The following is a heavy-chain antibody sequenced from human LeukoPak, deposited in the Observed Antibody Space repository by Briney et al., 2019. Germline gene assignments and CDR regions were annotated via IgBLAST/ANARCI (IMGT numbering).Heavy chain of an antibody. Sequence: SETLSLTCTVSGGSISSYYWSWIRQPPGKGLEWSGYIYYSGGTNYNPSLKSRVTISVDPSENQFSLKLSSVTAADTAVYYCARVQVRRYDILTGYYSGDYFDYWGQGSLVTVSS. D-gene: IGHD3-9*01. V-gene: IGHV4-59*01. CDR1: GGSISSYY. J-gene: IGHJ4*02. CDR2: IYYSGGT. CDR3: ARVQVRRYDILTGYYSGDYFDY.